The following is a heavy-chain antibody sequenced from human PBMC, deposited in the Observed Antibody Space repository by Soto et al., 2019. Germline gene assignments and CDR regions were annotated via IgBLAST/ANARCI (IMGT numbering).Heavy chain of an antibody. CDR2: IWSDGGNK. D-gene: IGHD5-18*01. CDR3: ARRGVYSFSGKSSPEN. J-gene: IGHJ4*02. V-gene: IGHV3-33*01. CDR1: GFTFSNYG. Sequence: PGGSLRLSCAASGFTFSNYGMHWVRQAPGKGLEWVALIWSDGGNKNYADSVKGRFTISRDNSKNTLYLQMNSLGAEDTAVYYCARRGVYSFSGKSSPENWGRGTLVTVSS.